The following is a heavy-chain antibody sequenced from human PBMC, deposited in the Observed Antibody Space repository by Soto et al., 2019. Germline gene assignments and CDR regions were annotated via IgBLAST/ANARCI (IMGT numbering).Heavy chain of an antibody. CDR1: GGSISSGGYS. Sequence: KTSETLSLTCAVSGGSISSGGYSWSWIRQPPGKGLEWIGYTYHSGSTYYNPSLKSRVTISVDRSKNQFSLKLSSVTAADTAVYYCARVLPPFYFDYWGQGTLVTVYS. CDR2: TYHSGST. V-gene: IGHV4-30-2*01. D-gene: IGHD3-10*01. CDR3: ARVLPPFYFDY. J-gene: IGHJ4*02.